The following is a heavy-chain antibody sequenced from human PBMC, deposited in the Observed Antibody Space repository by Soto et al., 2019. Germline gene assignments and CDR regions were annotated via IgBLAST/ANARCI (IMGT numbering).Heavy chain of an antibody. J-gene: IGHJ5*02. V-gene: IGHV6-1*01. CDR3: ARGPQLELGAGRWFDP. CDR2: TYYRSKWYN. Sequence: PSQTLSLTCAISGDSVSSNSAAWNWIRPSPSRGLEWLGRTYYRSKWYNDYAVSVKSRITINPDTSKNQFSLQLNSVTPEDTAVYYCARGPQLELGAGRWFDPWGQGTLVTVSS. CDR1: GDSVSSNSAA. D-gene: IGHD1-7*01.